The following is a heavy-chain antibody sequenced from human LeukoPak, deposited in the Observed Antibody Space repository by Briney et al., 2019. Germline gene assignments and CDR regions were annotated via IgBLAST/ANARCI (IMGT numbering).Heavy chain of an antibody. CDR1: GYTFNNYG. D-gene: IGHD2-21*01. CDR2: ISAVNGNT. Sequence: ASVKVSCKASGYTFNNYGISWVRQAPGQGLEWMGWISAVNGNTDFAQKLRGRVTMTTDTSTNTAYMELRSLRSDDTAVYYCARDDAAWGGGYSHYYYYFGMDVWGQGTTVTVS. CDR3: ARDDAAWGGGYSHYYYYFGMDV. J-gene: IGHJ6*02. V-gene: IGHV1-18*04.